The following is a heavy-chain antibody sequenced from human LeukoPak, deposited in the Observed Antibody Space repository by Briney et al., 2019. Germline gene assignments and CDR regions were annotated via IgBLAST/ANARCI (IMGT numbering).Heavy chain of an antibody. Sequence: ASVKVSCKASGYTFTIYYMHWVRQAPGQGLEWMGIINPSGGSTSYAQKFQGRVTMTRDTSTSTVYMELSSLRSEDTAVYYCARDRAVAGVYYYYGMDVWGQGTTVTVSS. D-gene: IGHD6-19*01. CDR2: INPSGGST. J-gene: IGHJ6*02. V-gene: IGHV1-46*01. CDR3: ARDRAVAGVYYYYGMDV. CDR1: GYTFTIYY.